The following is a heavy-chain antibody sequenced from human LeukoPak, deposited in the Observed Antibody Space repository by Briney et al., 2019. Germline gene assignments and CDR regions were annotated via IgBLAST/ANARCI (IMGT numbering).Heavy chain of an antibody. Sequence: ASVTVSCTASGYTFTSYGISWVRQAPGQGLEWMGWISAYNGNTNYAQKLQGRVTMTTDTSTSTAYMELRSLRSDDTAVYYCARAFSSTSRGWFDPWGQGTLVTVSS. V-gene: IGHV1-18*01. CDR3: ARAFSSTSRGWFDP. CDR2: ISAYNGNT. D-gene: IGHD2-2*01. CDR1: GYTFTSYG. J-gene: IGHJ5*02.